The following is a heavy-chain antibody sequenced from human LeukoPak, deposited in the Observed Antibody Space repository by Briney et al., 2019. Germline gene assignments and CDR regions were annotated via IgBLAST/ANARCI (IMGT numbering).Heavy chain of an antibody. CDR2: IHHSGTT. V-gene: IGHV4-30-2*01. Sequence: SETLSLTCTVSGGSISSGGYYWNWIRQPPGKGLEWIGYIHHSGTTYYNPSLKSRVTISVDRSKNQFSLKLSSVTAADTAVYYCANALRGLTAAIEYFHHWGQGTLVTVSS. CDR1: GGSISSGGYY. CDR3: ANALRGLTAAIEYFHH. D-gene: IGHD3-10*01. J-gene: IGHJ1*01.